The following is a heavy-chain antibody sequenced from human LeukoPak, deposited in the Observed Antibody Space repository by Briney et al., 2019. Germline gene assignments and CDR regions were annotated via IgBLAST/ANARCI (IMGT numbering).Heavy chain of an antibody. Sequence: SETLSLTCTVSGGSIIGDYWSWIRQPPGKGLEWIGYIYYSGNTNYNPALKSRVTISVDTSKNQFSLRLKSVTAADTAVYYCAKQDPAAGSDYWGQGTLVIVSS. CDR1: GGSIIGDY. CDR2: IYYSGNT. V-gene: IGHV4-59*08. CDR3: AKQDPAAGSDY. J-gene: IGHJ4*02. D-gene: IGHD6-13*01.